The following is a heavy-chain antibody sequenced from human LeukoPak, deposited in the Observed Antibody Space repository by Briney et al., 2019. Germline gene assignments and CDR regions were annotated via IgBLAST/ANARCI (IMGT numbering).Heavy chain of an antibody. CDR2: ISGSGGST. D-gene: IGHD3-22*01. J-gene: IGHJ4*02. Sequence: TGGSLRLSCAASGFTFSSYAMSWVRQAPGKGLEWVSAISGSGGSTYYADSVKGRFTIFRDNSKNTLYLQMNSLRAEDTAVYYCAKVMDRYYYDNSGYYFDYWGQGTLVTVSS. CDR1: GFTFSSYA. V-gene: IGHV3-23*01. CDR3: AKVMDRYYYDNSGYYFDY.